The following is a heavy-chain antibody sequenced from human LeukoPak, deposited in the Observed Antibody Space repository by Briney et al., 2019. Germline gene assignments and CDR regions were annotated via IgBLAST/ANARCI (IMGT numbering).Heavy chain of an antibody. CDR3: SGRYGPGPV. V-gene: IGHV1-2*02. D-gene: IGHD3-10*01. CDR2: ILPDGRDT. CDR1: GYTFAAHH. Sequence: ASVKVSCKASGYTFAAHHIHWVRQAPGQGLEWMGWILPDGRDTKYSQKFQDRMTLTTDTSTNTAYMELSRLMPDDTAVYYCSGRYGPGPVWGQGTLISASP. J-gene: IGHJ4*02.